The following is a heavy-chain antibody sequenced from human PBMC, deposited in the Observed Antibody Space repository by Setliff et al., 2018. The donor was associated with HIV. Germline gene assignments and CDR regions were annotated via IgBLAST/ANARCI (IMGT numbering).Heavy chain of an antibody. V-gene: IGHV3-21*01. CDR2: ISSSSSYI. Sequence: GGSLRLSCAASGFTVSNDYMSWVRQAPGKGLEWVSSISSSSSYIYYADSVKGRFTISRDNAKNSLYLQMNSLRAEDTAVYYCARDRGAAMVPVDYWGQGTLVTVSS. CDR1: GFTVSNDY. D-gene: IGHD3-10*01. CDR3: ARDRGAAMVPVDY. J-gene: IGHJ4*02.